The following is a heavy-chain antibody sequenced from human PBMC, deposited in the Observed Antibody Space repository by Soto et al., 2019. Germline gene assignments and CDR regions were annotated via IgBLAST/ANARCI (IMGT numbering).Heavy chain of an antibody. CDR1: GFTFSSYS. V-gene: IGHV3-48*01. CDR3: VRDDYIWGSYRTFDY. Sequence: EVQLVESGGGFVQPGGSLRLSCAASGFTFSSYSMNWVRQAPGKGLEWVSYISSSSSTIYYADFVKGRFTISRDNAKNSLYLQMNSLRAEDTAVYYCVRDDYIWGSYRTFDYWGQGTLVTVSS. D-gene: IGHD3-16*02. J-gene: IGHJ4*02. CDR2: ISSSSSTI.